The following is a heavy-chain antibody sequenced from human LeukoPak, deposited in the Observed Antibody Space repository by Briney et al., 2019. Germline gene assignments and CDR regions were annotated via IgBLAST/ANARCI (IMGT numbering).Heavy chain of an antibody. D-gene: IGHD2-2*01. CDR2: ISWNSGSI. CDR3: ARDPVDIVVVPYYGMDV. Sequence: GGSLRLSCAASGFTFDDYAMHWVRQAPGKGLEWVSGISWNSGSIGYADSVKGRFTISRDNAKNSLYLQMNSLRAEDTAVYYCARDPVDIVVVPYYGMDVWGQGTTVTVSS. J-gene: IGHJ6*02. V-gene: IGHV3-9*01. CDR1: GFTFDDYA.